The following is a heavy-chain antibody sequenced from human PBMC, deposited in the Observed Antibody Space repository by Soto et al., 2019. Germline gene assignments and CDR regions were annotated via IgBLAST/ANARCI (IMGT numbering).Heavy chain of an antibody. J-gene: IGHJ5*02. V-gene: IGHV4-59*01. CDR3: AIGGAAAARAWFDP. CDR2: IYYSGNT. D-gene: IGHD6-13*01. CDR1: GGSITSYY. Sequence: QVQLYETGPGRVKPSETLSLTCTVSGGSITSYYWSWIRQPPGKGLEWIGYIYYSGNTNYNPSLKSRVTISVDTSKNQFSLRLSSVTAADTAIYYCAIGGAAAARAWFDPWGQGTLVTVSS.